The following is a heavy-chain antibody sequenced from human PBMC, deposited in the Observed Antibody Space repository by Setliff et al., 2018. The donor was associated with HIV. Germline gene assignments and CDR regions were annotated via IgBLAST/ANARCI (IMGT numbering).Heavy chain of an antibody. Sequence: SETLSLTCAVYGDSFSGNYWSWIRQPPGKGLEWIGEINHNGVTNYSPSLKSRLTISIDTPKGQFSLKLTTATAADSGVYYCVRGGGSGWRQNYYGMDVWGQGTTVT. D-gene: IGHD6-19*01. V-gene: IGHV4-34*01. CDR3: VRGGGSGWRQNYYGMDV. CDR2: INHNGVT. CDR1: GDSFSGNY. J-gene: IGHJ6*02.